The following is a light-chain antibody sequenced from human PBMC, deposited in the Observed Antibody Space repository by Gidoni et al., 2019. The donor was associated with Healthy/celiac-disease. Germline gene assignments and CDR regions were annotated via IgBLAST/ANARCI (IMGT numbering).Light chain of an antibody. Sequence: DIQMTDSPLSLSASVGDRVSITCRASQSISRYLHWYQQKPGKAPKLLIYAASRLESGVPSRFSGSGSGTDFTLTISRLQPEDVATYYCQQSYSTPRTFGQGTKVEIK. V-gene: IGKV1-39*01. J-gene: IGKJ1*01. CDR3: QQSYSTPRT. CDR1: QSISRY. CDR2: AAS.